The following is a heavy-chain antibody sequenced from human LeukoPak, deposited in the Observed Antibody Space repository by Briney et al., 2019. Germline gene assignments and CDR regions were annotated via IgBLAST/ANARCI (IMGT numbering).Heavy chain of an antibody. V-gene: IGHV3-53*01. CDR3: AREGGELLPYFFDY. CDR1: GFTVSSNS. CDR2: IYSDNT. J-gene: IGHJ4*02. D-gene: IGHD3-16*01. Sequence: GGSLRLSCTVSGFTVSSNSMSWVRQAPGKGLEWVSFIYSDNTHYSDSVKGRFTISRDNAKNTLDLQMSSLRAEDTAVYYCAREGGELLPYFFDYWGQGILVTVSS.